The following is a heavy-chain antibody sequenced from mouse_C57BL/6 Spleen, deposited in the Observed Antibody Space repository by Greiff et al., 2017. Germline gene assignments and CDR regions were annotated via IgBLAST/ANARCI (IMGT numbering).Heavy chain of an antibody. J-gene: IGHJ1*03. CDR2: IRSKSSNYAT. CDR1: GFTFNTYA. V-gene: IGHV10-3*01. D-gene: IGHD1-1*01. CDR3: VRDYYGSSYTWYFDV. Sequence: EVKVVESGGGLVQPKGSLKLSCAASGFTFNTYAMHWVRQAPGKGLEWVARIRSKSSNYATYYADSVKDRFTISREDSQSMLYLQMYNLKTEDTAMYYFVRDYYGSSYTWYFDVWGTGTTVTVSS.